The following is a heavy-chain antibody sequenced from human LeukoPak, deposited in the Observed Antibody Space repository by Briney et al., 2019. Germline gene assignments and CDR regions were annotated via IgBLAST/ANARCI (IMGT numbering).Heavy chain of an antibody. V-gene: IGHV3-30*04. CDR1: GFTFSSYA. D-gene: IGHD6-13*01. J-gene: IGHJ4*02. CDR2: IPYDGSNK. CDR3: ARRGIAGSGDY. Sequence: GGSLRLSCAASGFTFSSYAMHWVRQAPGKGLEWVALIPYDGSNKYYADSVKGRFTVSRDNSKNTLYLQMNSLRAEDTAMYYCARRGIAGSGDYWGQGTLVTVSS.